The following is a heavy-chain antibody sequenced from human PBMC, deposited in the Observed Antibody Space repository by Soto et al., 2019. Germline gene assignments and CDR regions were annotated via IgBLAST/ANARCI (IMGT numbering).Heavy chain of an antibody. D-gene: IGHD2-2*01. V-gene: IGHV1-18*01. CDR2: ISLYSDGT. CDR3: ARVVPGAEAWFGP. CDR1: GYTFSNYG. Sequence: QVQLVQSGGEVKRPGASVKVSCKTSGYTFSNYGITWVRQAPGQPLEWLGWISLYSDGTNYAQKFQGRVSMTTDTPPPTAYMELRSLRSDDTAVYYCARVVPGAEAWFGPWGQGTLVTVSS. J-gene: IGHJ5*02.